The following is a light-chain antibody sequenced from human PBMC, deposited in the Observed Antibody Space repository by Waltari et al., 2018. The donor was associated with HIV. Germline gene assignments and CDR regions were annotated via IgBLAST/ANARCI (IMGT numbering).Light chain of an antibody. CDR2: WAS. Sequence: DIVMTQSPDSLAVSLGERATINCKSSQSVLYSSNNKNYLAWYQQKPGQPPKLLIYWASTRESGVPDRFSCSGSGTDFTLTISGLQAEDVAVYYCQQYYSTPRTFGQGTKVEIK. J-gene: IGKJ1*01. CDR3: QQYYSTPRT. CDR1: QSVLYSSNNKNY. V-gene: IGKV4-1*01.